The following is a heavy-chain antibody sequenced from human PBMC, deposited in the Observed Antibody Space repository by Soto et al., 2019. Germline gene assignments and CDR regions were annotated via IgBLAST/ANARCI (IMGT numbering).Heavy chain of an antibody. D-gene: IGHD3-22*01. CDR2: INPSGGST. V-gene: IGHV1-46*01. Sequence: GASVKVSCKASGYTFTSYYMHWVRQAPGQGLEWMGIINPSGGSTSYAQKFQGRVTMTRDTSTSTVYMELSSLRSEDTAVYYYARDRMSYYYDSSTWDGYGMDVWGQGTTVTVSS. J-gene: IGHJ6*02. CDR3: ARDRMSYYYDSSTWDGYGMDV. CDR1: GYTFTSYY.